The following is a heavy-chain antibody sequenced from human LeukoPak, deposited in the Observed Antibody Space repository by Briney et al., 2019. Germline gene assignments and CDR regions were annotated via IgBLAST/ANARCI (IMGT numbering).Heavy chain of an antibody. J-gene: IGHJ4*02. CDR2: IYSGGTT. CDR1: GFTVSTNY. D-gene: IGHD5-12*01. Sequence: PGGSLRLSCAASGFTVSTNYMTWVRQAPGEGLEWVSVIYSGGTTYYADSVKGRFSISRDNSKNTLYLQMNSLRAEDTAVYYCARYDYGRSGFDYWGQGTLVTVSS. V-gene: IGHV3-66*01. CDR3: ARYDYGRSGFDY.